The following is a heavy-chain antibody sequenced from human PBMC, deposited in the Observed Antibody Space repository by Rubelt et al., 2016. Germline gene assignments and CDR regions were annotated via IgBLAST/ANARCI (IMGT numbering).Heavy chain of an antibody. D-gene: IGHD3-10*01. V-gene: IGHV3-11*06. J-gene: IGHJ6*02. Sequence: GRFTISRDNAKNSLYLQMNSLRAEDTAVYYCARRGLRSRAGGMDVWGQGTTVTVSS. CDR3: ARRGLRSRAGGMDV.